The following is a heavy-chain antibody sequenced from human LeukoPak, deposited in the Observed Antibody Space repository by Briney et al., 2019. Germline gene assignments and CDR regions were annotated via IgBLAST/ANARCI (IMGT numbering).Heavy chain of an antibody. J-gene: IGHJ4*02. Sequence: PGGSLRLSCAASGFTFNIFWMTWVRQSPGKGLEWMGIIYPGDSDTRYSPSFQGQVTISADKSISTAYLQWSSLKASDTAMYYCATSEEKLGHFDYWGQGTLVTVSS. D-gene: IGHD3-16*01. CDR1: GFTFNIFW. V-gene: IGHV5-51*01. CDR2: IYPGDSDT. CDR3: ATSEEKLGHFDY.